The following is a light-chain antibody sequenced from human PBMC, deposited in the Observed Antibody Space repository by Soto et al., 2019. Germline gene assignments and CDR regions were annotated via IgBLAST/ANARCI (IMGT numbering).Light chain of an antibody. CDR3: QQYGSSPPYT. V-gene: IGKV3-20*01. Sequence: EVVLTQSPGTLSLSPGERATLSCRASQSVTNKYLAWYQQKPGQAPRRLIFGSSDRATGIPDRFSGSGSGTDFTLTISRLEPEDFAVYYCQQYGSSPPYTFGQGTKLEI. CDR2: GSS. J-gene: IGKJ2*01. CDR1: QSVTNKY.